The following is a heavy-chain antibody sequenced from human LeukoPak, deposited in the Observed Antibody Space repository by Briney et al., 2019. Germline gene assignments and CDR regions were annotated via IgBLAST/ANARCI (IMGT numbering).Heavy chain of an antibody. V-gene: IGHV4-39*07. D-gene: IGHD3-22*01. CDR3: ARGPGSDSSEYYGMDV. CDR1: GGSMRSYY. J-gene: IGHJ6*02. CDR2: FDYSGST. Sequence: PSETLSLTCTVSGGSMRSYYWGWIRQPPGKGLEWIGTFDYSGSTYYNPSLKSRVTISVDTSKNQFSLKLSSVTAADTAVYYCARGPGSDSSEYYGMDVWGQGTTVTVSS.